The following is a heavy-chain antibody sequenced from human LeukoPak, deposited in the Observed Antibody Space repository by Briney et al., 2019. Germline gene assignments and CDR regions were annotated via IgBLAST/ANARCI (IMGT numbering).Heavy chain of an antibody. D-gene: IGHD4-17*01. CDR3: AKASDYGDYVSVYYYMDV. V-gene: IGHV1-2*06. CDR1: GYSFTGYY. Sequence: ASVKVSFKASGYSFTGYYLHWVRQAPGQGLAWMGRINPNNGATNYAQKFQGRATMTRDTSISTAYMDLSRLRSDDTALYYCAKASDYGDYVSVYYYMDVWGKGTTVTVSS. CDR2: INPNNGAT. J-gene: IGHJ6*03.